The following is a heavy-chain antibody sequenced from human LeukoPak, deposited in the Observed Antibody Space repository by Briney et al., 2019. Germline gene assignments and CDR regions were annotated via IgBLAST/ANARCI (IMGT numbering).Heavy chain of an antibody. CDR1: GFTFSSYG. J-gene: IGHJ3*02. Sequence: GGSLRLSCAASGFTFSSYGMHWVRQAPGKGLEWVAFIRYDGSNKYYADSVKGRFTISRDNSKNTLYLQMNSLRAEDTAVYYCVRVIVVVPAASEAFDIWGQGTMVTVSS. V-gene: IGHV3-30*02. D-gene: IGHD2-2*01. CDR2: IRYDGSNK. CDR3: VRVIVVVPAASEAFDI.